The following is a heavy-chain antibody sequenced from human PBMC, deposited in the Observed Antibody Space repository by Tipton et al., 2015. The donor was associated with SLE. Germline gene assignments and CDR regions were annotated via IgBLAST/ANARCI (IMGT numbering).Heavy chain of an antibody. CDR3: ARGRFLEWSITKDYFDY. D-gene: IGHD3-3*01. V-gene: IGHV1-69*06. Sequence: QVQLVQSGAEVKKPGSSVKVSCKASGGTFSSYAISWVRQAPGQGLEWMGGIIPIFGTANYAQKLQGRVTMTTDTSTSTAYMELRSLRSDDTAVYYCARGRFLEWSITKDYFDYWGQGTLVTVSS. CDR1: GGTFSSYA. CDR2: IIPIFGTA. J-gene: IGHJ4*02.